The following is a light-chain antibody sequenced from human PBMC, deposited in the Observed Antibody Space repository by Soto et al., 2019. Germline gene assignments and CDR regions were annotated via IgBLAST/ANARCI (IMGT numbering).Light chain of an antibody. V-gene: IGKV4-1*01. Sequence: DIVMTQSPASLAVSLGERATINCKSSQSVLYSSNNKNYLALYQQKPGQPPKLLIYWASTRESGVPDRFSGSGSGTDFTLTISSLQAEDVAVYYCQQYYSTPLSFGQGTRLENK. CDR1: QSVLYSSNNKNY. CDR3: QQYYSTPLS. CDR2: WAS. J-gene: IGKJ5*01.